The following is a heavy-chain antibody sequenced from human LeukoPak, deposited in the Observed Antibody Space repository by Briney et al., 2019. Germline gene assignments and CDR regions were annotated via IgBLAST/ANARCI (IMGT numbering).Heavy chain of an antibody. CDR1: DGSISNVVW. CDR2: IYHSGST. D-gene: IGHD1-26*01. CDR3: ARHWLRGATKPGYMDV. V-gene: IGHV4-4*02. Sequence: SETLSLTCKVSDGSISNVVWWSWVRQPPGKGLEWIGEIYHSGSTYYSPSLKSRVTISVDTSKTQFSLKLSSVTAADTAVYYCARHWLRGATKPGYMDVWGKGTTVTVSS. J-gene: IGHJ6*03.